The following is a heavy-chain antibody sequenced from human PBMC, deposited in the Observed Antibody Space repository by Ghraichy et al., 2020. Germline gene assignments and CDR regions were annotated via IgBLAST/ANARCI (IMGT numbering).Heavy chain of an antibody. Sequence: SETLSLTCAVYGGSFSGYYWSWIRQPPGKGLEWIGEINHSGSTNYNPSLKSRVTISVDTSKNQFSLKLSSVTAADTAVYYCARGRQQLALCIDYWGQGTLVTVSS. CDR3: ARGRQQLALCIDY. CDR2: INHSGST. J-gene: IGHJ4*02. V-gene: IGHV4-34*01. D-gene: IGHD6-13*01. CDR1: GGSFSGYY.